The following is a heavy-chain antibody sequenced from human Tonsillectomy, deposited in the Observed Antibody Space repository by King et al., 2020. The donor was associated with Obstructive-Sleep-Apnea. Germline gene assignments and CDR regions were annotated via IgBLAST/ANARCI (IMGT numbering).Heavy chain of an antibody. V-gene: IGHV3-7*03. D-gene: IGHD4-17*01. CDR2: IKQDGSEK. CDR3: ARVGGDYGVDFFDI. CDR1: GFTFSSYW. Sequence: VQLVESGGGLVQPGGSLRLSCAASGFTFSSYWMSWVRQAPGKGLEWVANIKQDGSEKYYVDFVKGRFTISRDNAKNSLYLQMNSLRAEDTAVYYCARVGGDYGVDFFDIWGQGTMVTVSS. J-gene: IGHJ3*02.